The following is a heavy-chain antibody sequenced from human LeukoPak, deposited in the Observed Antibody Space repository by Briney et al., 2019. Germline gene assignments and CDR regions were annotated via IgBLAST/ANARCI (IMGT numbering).Heavy chain of an antibody. D-gene: IGHD3-22*01. V-gene: IGHV3-33*01. CDR2: IWYDGSNK. CDR3: ARADRGHDSSGYQRYYYYGMDV. J-gene: IGHJ6*02. Sequence: GGSLRLSCVASGFKFSDYGMHWVRQAPGKGLEWVAIIWYDGSNKYHADSVKGRFTISRDNSKNTLYLQMNNLRDEDTAVYYCARADRGHDSSGYQRYYYYGMDVWGQGTTVTVSS. CDR1: GFKFSDYG.